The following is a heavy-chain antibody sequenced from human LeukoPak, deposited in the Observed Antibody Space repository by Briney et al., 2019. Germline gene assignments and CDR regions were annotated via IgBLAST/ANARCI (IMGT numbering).Heavy chain of an antibody. CDR3: ARDPPRDKYSSLSGGIDY. Sequence: PGGSLRLSCAASGFTFSSYWMHWVRQAPGKGLVWVSRINTDGSSTSYADSVKGRFTISRDNAKNTLYLQMNSLRAEDTAVYYCARDPPRDKYSSLSGGIDYWGQGTLVTVSS. CDR2: INTDGSST. V-gene: IGHV3-74*01. D-gene: IGHD6-6*01. CDR1: GFTFSSYW. J-gene: IGHJ4*02.